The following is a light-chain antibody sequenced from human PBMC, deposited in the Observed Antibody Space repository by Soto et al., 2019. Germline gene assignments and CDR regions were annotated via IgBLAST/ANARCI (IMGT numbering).Light chain of an antibody. CDR1: QSVRSSY. CDR3: QQYGTSPRT. CDR2: GVS. J-gene: IGKJ1*01. Sequence: EIVLTQSPGTLSLSPGERATLSCRASQSVRSSYLAWYQQKLGQAPRLLIYGVSNRATGIPDRFSGSGAGTYFTLTISRLEYEDFAVYYCQQYGTSPRTFGQGTKVEIK. V-gene: IGKV3-20*01.